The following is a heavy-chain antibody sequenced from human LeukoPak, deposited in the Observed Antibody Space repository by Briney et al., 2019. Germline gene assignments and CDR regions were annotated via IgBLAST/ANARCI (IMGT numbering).Heavy chain of an antibody. J-gene: IGHJ4*02. CDR2: INPNSGGT. CDR1: GYTFTGYY. Sequence: ASVKVSCKASGYTFTGYYMHWVRQAPGQGLEWMGWINPNSGGTNYAQKFQGRVTMTRDTSISTAYMELSRLRSDDTAVYYCARVLASPSRTGISYFDYWGQGTLVTVSS. D-gene: IGHD1-1*01. V-gene: IGHV1-2*02. CDR3: ARVLASPSRTGISYFDY.